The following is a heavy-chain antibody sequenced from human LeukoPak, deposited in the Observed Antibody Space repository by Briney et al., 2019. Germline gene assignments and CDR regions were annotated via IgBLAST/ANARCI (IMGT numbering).Heavy chain of an antibody. Sequence: GGSLRRSCTASGFTFTTEPMAWVPHAPGKGLEWVSSISGSSRYIYYANSLTGRFTISRDNAKNSLFLQMNSLRAEDTAVYYCARMRIHQVNYYSMDVWGKGTPVAVSS. J-gene: IGHJ6*03. CDR3: ARMRIHQVNYYSMDV. CDR2: ISGSSRYI. V-gene: IGHV3-21*01. D-gene: IGHD2-2*01. CDR1: GFTFTTEP.